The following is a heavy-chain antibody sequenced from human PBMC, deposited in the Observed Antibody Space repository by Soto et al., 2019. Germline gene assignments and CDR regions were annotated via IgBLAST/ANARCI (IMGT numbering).Heavy chain of an antibody. Sequence: GGSLRLSCAASGFTFSSYSMNWVRQAPGKGLEWVSSISSSSSYIYYADSVKGRFTISRDNAKNSLYLQMNSLRAEDTAVYYCATCFTEGGSGYLYYYYGMDVWGQGTTVTVSS. J-gene: IGHJ6*02. CDR2: ISSSSSYI. CDR3: ATCFTEGGSGYLYYYYGMDV. D-gene: IGHD3-3*01. V-gene: IGHV3-21*01. CDR1: GFTFSSYS.